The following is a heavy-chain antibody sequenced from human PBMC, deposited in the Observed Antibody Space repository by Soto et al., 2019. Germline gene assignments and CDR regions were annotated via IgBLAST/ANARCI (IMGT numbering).Heavy chain of an antibody. CDR1: GGTFSSYA. CDR3: AQCLLGVNYYYGMDV. Sequence: QVQLVQSGAEVKKPGSSVKVSCKASGGTFSSYAINWVRQAPGQGLEWMGGIIPIFATADYAQKLQGRVTITADESTSTAYTELRSLRSDDTSVYYCAQCLLGVNYYYGMDVWGQGTTVTVSS. CDR2: IIPIFATA. J-gene: IGHJ6*02. V-gene: IGHV1-69*12. D-gene: IGHD3-16*01.